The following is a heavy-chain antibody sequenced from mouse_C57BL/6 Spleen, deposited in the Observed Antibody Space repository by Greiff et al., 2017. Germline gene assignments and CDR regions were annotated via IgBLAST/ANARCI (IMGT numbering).Heavy chain of an antibody. Sequence: EVKLQQSGPELVKPGASVKISCKASGYTFTDYYMNWVKQSHGKSLEWIGDINPNNGGTSYNQKFKGKATLTVDKSSSTAYMELRSLTSEDSAVYYCARWPSWFAYWGQGTLVTVSA. CDR2: INPNNGGT. V-gene: IGHV1-26*01. CDR1: GYTFTDYY. J-gene: IGHJ3*01. CDR3: ARWPSWFAY.